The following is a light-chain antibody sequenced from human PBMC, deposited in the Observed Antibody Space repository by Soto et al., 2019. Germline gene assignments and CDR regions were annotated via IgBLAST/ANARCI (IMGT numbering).Light chain of an antibody. Sequence: LTQPASVSGSPGQSITISCTGTSSDVGGYNFVPWYQQHPDKAPKLMIYDVTNRPSGVSNRFSGSKSGNTASLTISGLQAEDEADYYCSSYTSISTYVFGTGTKATVL. V-gene: IGLV2-14*01. CDR2: DVT. CDR1: SSDVGGYNF. J-gene: IGLJ1*01. CDR3: SSYTSISTYV.